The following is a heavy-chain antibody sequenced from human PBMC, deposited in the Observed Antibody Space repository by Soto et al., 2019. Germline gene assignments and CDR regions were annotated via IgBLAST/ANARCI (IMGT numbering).Heavy chain of an antibody. V-gene: IGHV3-23*01. Sequence: GSLRLSCAASGFTFSSYAMSWVRQAPGKGLEWVSAISGSGGSTYYADSVKGRFTISRDNSKNTLYLQMNSLRAEDTAVYYCAKGERLVTGAGRYFDYWGQGTLVTVSS. CDR3: AKGERLVTGAGRYFDY. D-gene: IGHD6-19*01. CDR2: ISGSGGST. J-gene: IGHJ4*02. CDR1: GFTFSSYA.